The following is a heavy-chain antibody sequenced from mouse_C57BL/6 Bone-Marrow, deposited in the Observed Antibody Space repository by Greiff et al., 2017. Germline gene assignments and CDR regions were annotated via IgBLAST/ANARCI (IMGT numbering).Heavy chain of an antibody. V-gene: IGHV1-47*01. J-gene: IGHJ3*01. Sequence: VKLQESGAELVKPGASVKMSCKASGYTFTTYPIEWMKQNHGKSLEWIGNFHPYNDDTKYNEKFKGKATLTVEKSSSTVYLELSRLTSDDSAVYYCAKKPYYGNYWAYWGQGTLVTVSA. CDR2: FHPYNDDT. CDR3: AKKPYYGNYWAY. CDR1: GYTFTTYP. D-gene: IGHD2-10*01.